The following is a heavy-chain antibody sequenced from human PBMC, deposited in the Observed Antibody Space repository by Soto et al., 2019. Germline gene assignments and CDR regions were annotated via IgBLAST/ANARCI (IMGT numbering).Heavy chain of an antibody. CDR2: ISTYNGNT. CDR1: GYIFTSHG. CDR3: ARVNGQWLVSD. J-gene: IGHJ1*01. V-gene: IGHV1-18*01. D-gene: IGHD6-19*01. Sequence: ASVKVSCKASGYIFTSHGISWVRQAPGQGLEWMGRISTYNGNTKYAQKLQGRVTTTTDTSASIAYMELRSLRSDDTAVYYCARVNGQWLVSDWGQGTLVTVSS.